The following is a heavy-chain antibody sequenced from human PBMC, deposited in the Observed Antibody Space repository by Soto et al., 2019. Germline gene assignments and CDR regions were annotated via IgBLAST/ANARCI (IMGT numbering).Heavy chain of an antibody. CDR3: ARDDGFWSGGGITHAFDI. J-gene: IGHJ3*02. V-gene: IGHV3-7*01. CDR1: GFTFSSYW. D-gene: IGHD3-3*01. Sequence: GGSLRLSCSASGFTFSSYWMSWVRQAPGKGLEWVANIKQDGSEKYYVDFVKGRFTISRDNAKNSLYLQMNSLRGEDTAVYYCARDDGFWSGGGITHAFDIWGQGTMVTVSS. CDR2: IKQDGSEK.